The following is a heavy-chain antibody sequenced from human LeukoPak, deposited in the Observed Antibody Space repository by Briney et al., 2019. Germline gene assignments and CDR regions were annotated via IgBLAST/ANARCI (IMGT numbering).Heavy chain of an antibody. V-gene: IGHV4-61*08. Sequence: SETLSLTCTVSDYSISSGYGYYWSWIRQPPGKGLEWIGYIYYSGYTNYNPSLKSRVTISVDTSKNQFSLKLSSVTAADTAVYYCARTTMVRGTYYMDVWGKGTTVTISS. D-gene: IGHD3-10*01. CDR2: IYYSGYT. CDR1: DYSISSGYGYY. CDR3: ARTTMVRGTYYMDV. J-gene: IGHJ6*03.